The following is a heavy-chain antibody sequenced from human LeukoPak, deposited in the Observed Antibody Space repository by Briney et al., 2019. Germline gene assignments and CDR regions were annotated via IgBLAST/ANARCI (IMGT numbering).Heavy chain of an antibody. CDR1: GFTVSSNY. D-gene: IGHD2-2*02. Sequence: GGSLRLSCAASGFTVSSNYMSWVRQAPGKGLEWVSVIYSGGSTYYSDSVKGRFTISRDNSKNTLYLQMNSLRAEDTAVYYCAXXXXEYQLLYADYWGQGTLVTVSS. V-gene: IGHV3-66*01. CDR3: AXXXXEYQLLYADY. J-gene: IGHJ4*02. CDR2: IYSGGST.